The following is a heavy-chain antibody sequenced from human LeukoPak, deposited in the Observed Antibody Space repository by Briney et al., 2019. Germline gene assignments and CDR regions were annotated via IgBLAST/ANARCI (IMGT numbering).Heavy chain of an antibody. CDR2: ISGSGGST. CDR1: GFTFSSYA. Sequence: PGGSPRLSCAASGFTFSSYAMSWVRQAPGKGLEGVSAISGSGGSTYYADSVKGRFTISRDNSKNTLYLQMNSLRAEDTAVYYCAKEYCSGGSCPPWDYWGQGTLVTVSS. V-gene: IGHV3-23*01. D-gene: IGHD2-15*01. CDR3: AKEYCSGGSCPPWDY. J-gene: IGHJ4*02.